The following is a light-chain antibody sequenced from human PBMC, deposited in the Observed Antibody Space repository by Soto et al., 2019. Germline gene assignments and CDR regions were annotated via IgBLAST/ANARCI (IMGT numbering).Light chain of an antibody. CDR2: DVS. Sequence: QSALTQPRSVSGSPGQSVTISCTGTSTDVGGYNYVSWYQQHPGKVPKLMIFDVSKRPSGVPGRFSGSKSGNTASLTISGLHAEDEADYHCCSYAGSYIVMFGGGTKVTVL. V-gene: IGLV2-11*01. CDR1: STDVGGYNY. J-gene: IGLJ3*02. CDR3: CSYAGSYIVM.